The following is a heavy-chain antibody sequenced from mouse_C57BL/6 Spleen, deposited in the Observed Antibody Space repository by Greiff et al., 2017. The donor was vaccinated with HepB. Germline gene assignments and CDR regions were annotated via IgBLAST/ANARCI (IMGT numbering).Heavy chain of an antibody. D-gene: IGHD1-1*01. CDR1: GYTVSDYY. CDR2: INPNNGGT. CDR3: ARSYYYGSSYWYFDV. Sequence: EVQLQQSGPELVKPVSAVKISCFASGYTVSDYYMNWVKQSHGKSLEWIGDINPNNGGTSYNQKFKGKATLTVDKSSSTAYMELRSLTSEDSAVYYCARSYYYGSSYWYFDVWGTGTTVTVSS. J-gene: IGHJ1*03. V-gene: IGHV1-26*01.